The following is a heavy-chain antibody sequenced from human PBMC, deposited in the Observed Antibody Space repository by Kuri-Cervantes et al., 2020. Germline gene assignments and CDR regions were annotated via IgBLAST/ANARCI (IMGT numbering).Heavy chain of an antibody. J-gene: IGHJ6*03. V-gene: IGHV4-61*05. D-gene: IGHD1-1*01. CDR1: GGSISSSSYY. CDR2: TYYSGST. CDR3: ATRAYPDYYMDV. Sequence: GSLRLSCTVSGGSISSSSYYWGWIRQPPGKGLEWIGYTYYSGSTNYNPSLKSRVTISVGTSKNQFSLKLSSVTAADTAVYYCATRAYPDYYMDVWGKGTTVTVSS.